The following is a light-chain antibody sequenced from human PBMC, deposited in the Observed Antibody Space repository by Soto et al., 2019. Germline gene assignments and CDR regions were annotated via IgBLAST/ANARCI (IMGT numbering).Light chain of an antibody. V-gene: IGKV2-28*01. CDR1: QSLLHSNGYNY. J-gene: IGKJ5*01. CDR3: MQALQTPLT. Sequence: DLVMTQSPLSLPVTPGEPASISCRSSQSLLHSNGYNYLDWYLQKPGQSPQLLIYLGSNRASGVPDRFRGSGSGTDFTLKISRVEAEDVGVYYCMQALQTPLTFGQGTRLEIK. CDR2: LGS.